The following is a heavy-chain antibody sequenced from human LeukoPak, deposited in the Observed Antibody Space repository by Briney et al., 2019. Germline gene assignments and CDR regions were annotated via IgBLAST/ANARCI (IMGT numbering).Heavy chain of an antibody. V-gene: IGHV3-30*02. CDR1: GFTFSSYG. CDR3: AKGSHYYYGSGSYYSLSGHAQGSDY. D-gene: IGHD3-10*01. Sequence: GGSLRPSCAASGFTFSSYGMHWVRQAPGKGLEWVAFIRYDGSNKYYADSVKGRFTISRDNSKNTLYLQMNSLRAEDTAVYYCAKGSHYYYGSGSYYSLSGHAQGSDYWGQGTLVTVSS. J-gene: IGHJ4*02. CDR2: IRYDGSNK.